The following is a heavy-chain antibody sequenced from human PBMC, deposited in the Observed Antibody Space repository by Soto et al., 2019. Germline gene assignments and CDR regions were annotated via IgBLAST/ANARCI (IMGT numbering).Heavy chain of an antibody. V-gene: IGHV4-34*01. CDR1: GGSSSGYY. CDR3: ASGELLWFGESTYGMDV. Sequence: SETLSLTCAVYGGSSSGYYWSWIRQPPGKGLEWIGEINHSGSTNYNPSLKSRVTISVDTSKNQFSLKLSSVTAADTAVYYCASGELLWFGESTYGMDVWGQGTTVTVSS. CDR2: INHSGST. J-gene: IGHJ6*02. D-gene: IGHD3-10*01.